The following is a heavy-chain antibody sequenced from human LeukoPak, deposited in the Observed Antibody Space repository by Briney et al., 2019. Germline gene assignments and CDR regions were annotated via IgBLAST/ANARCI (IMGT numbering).Heavy chain of an antibody. Sequence: ASVKVSCKASGGTFSSYAISWVREAPGQGPEWMGGIIPIFGTANYAQKFPGRVTITADESTSTAYMELSSLRSEDTAVYYCATSVWPPYYYYYMDVWGKGTTVTVSS. D-gene: IGHD2-8*01. CDR2: IIPIFGTA. CDR1: GGTFSSYA. V-gene: IGHV1-69*13. CDR3: ATSVWPPYYYYYMDV. J-gene: IGHJ6*03.